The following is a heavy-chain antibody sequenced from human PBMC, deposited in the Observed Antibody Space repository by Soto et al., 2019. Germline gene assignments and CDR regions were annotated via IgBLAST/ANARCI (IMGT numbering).Heavy chain of an antibody. D-gene: IGHD3-10*01. CDR1: GYTFTRYG. V-gene: IGHV1-18*01. CDR3: ARGDTMVRGVIIDYFDY. Sequence: VASVKVSCKASGYTFTRYGISWVRQAPGQGLEWMGWISGGNGDANYAQKFQGRVTITRDTSASTAYMELSSLRSEDTAVYYCARGDTMVRGVIIDYFDYWGQGTLVTVSS. CDR2: ISGGNGDA. J-gene: IGHJ4*02.